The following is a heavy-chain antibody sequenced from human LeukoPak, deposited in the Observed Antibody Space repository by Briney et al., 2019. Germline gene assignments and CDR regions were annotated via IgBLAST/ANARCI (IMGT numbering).Heavy chain of an antibody. D-gene: IGHD6-19*01. J-gene: IGHJ4*02. Sequence: ASVKVSCKASGGTFSSYAISWVRQAPGQGLEWMGGIIPIFGTANYAQKFQGRVTITADESTSTAYMELSSLRSEDTAVYYCARGGSSGWSCYFDYWGQGTLVTVSS. CDR2: IIPIFGTA. CDR3: ARGGSSGWSCYFDY. V-gene: IGHV1-69*13. CDR1: GGTFSSYA.